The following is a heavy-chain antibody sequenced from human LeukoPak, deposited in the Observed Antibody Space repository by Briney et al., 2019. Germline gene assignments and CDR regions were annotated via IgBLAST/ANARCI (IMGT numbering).Heavy chain of an antibody. D-gene: IGHD5-18*01. J-gene: IGHJ4*02. CDR2: IDAGGST. V-gene: IGHV4-61*02. CDR1: GGSISSGGSIGSFY. CDR3: ATIQPGY. Sequence: PSQTLSLTCTVSGGSISSGGSIGSFYWSWIRQPAGKGLEWIGRIDAGGSTNYNPSLRGRVTISVDTSTNQFSLKLTSVTAADTAVYYCATIQPGYWGQGTLVTVSS.